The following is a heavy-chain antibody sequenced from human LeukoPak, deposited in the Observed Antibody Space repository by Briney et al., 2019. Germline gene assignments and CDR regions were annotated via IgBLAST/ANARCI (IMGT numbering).Heavy chain of an antibody. J-gene: IGHJ4*02. CDR1: GGSINSGDYY. CDR2: FYYTGST. CDR3: ARERYFDWSFDY. Sequence: SETLSLTCTVSGGSINSGDYYWSWIRQPPGKGLEWIGFFYYTGSTSYSPSLKSRVTISLDTSKNQFSLNPRSVTAADTAVYYCARERYFDWSFDYWGQGTLVTVSS. V-gene: IGHV4-30-4*01. D-gene: IGHD3-9*01.